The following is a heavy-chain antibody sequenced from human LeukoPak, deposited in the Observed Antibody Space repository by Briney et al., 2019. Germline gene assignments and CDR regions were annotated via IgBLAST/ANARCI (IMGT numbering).Heavy chain of an antibody. CDR1: GYTFTSYG. V-gene: IGHV1-2*02. J-gene: IGHJ4*02. CDR3: ARAREYYYDSSGYYFFDY. Sequence: ASVKVSCKASGYTFTSYGISWVRQAPGQGLEWMGWFNPNSGGTNYAQKFQGRVTMTRDTSISTAYMELSRLRSDDTAVYYCARAREYYYDSSGYYFFDYWGQGTLVTVSS. D-gene: IGHD3-22*01. CDR2: FNPNSGGT.